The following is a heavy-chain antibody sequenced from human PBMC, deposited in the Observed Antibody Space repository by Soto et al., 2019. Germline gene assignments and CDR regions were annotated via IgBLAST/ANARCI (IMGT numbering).Heavy chain of an antibody. CDR1: RGSLSSYH. V-gene: IGHV4-59*01. D-gene: IGHD3-10*01. CDR2: IHYGGNT. J-gene: IGHJ4*02. Sequence: QVQLQESGPRLVKPSETLSLTCTISRGSLSSYHWTWIRQPPGKGLEWIGEIHYGGNTNYDPSLMSRATTPVDMTTNRVSLSLTSVTAADTALYHCARADHYYGSGRHPVFDYWGQGLLVTVSS. CDR3: ARADHYYGSGRHPVFDY.